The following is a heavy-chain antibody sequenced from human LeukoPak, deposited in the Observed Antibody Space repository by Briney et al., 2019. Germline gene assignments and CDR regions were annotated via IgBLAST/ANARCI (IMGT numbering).Heavy chain of an antibody. D-gene: IGHD3-22*01. V-gene: IGHV3-48*01. CDR3: ARDYYESSGNDAFDV. J-gene: IGHJ3*01. Sequence: GGSLRLSCAASGFTFSSYSMNWVRQAPGKGLEWVSYISSSSSTIYYADSVKGRFTISRDNAKNSLFLQMNSLRAEDTAVYYCARDYYESSGNDAFDVWGQGTKVTVSS. CDR1: GFTFSSYS. CDR2: ISSSSSTI.